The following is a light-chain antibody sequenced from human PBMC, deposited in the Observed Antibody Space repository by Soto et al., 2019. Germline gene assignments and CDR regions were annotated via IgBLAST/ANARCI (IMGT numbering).Light chain of an antibody. CDR1: QSVSSSY. J-gene: IGKJ1*01. V-gene: IGKV3-20*01. CDR2: GAS. Sequence: EIVLTQSPGTLSLSPGERATLSCRASQSVSSSYLAWYQQKPGQAPRLLIYGASSRATGIPDRFSGSGSGTDFTLTISRLEPEVFALYYCQEYGSSGTFGQGTKV. CDR3: QEYGSSGT.